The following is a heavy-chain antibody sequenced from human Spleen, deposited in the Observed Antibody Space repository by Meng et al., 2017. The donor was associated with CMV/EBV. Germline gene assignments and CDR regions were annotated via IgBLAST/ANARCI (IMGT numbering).Heavy chain of an antibody. J-gene: IGHJ4*02. CDR2: ISTSIGST. V-gene: IGHV1-18*04. Sequence: VSCRASGYTFTSHGIAWGRQAPGEGLEWMGWISTSIGSTNYAQRLEGRVTMTTDRSTTTAYLELKSLRYDDTAVYFCARGTGIFDYWGQGTLVTVSS. CDR1: GYTFTSHG. D-gene: IGHD7-27*01. CDR3: ARGTGIFDY.